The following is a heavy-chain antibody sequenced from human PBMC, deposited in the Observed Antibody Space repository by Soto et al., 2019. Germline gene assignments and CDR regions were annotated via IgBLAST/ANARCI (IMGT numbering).Heavy chain of an antibody. J-gene: IGHJ6*02. CDR1: GGSISSYY. Sequence: TSETLSLTCTVSGGSISSYYWSWIRQPPGKGLEWIGYIYFRGSTNYNPSLKSRVTISVDTSKNQFSLKLSSVTAADTAVYYCARRLYYDSSGFEGGGMDVWGQGTTVTVSS. CDR3: ARRLYYDSSGFEGGGMDV. D-gene: IGHD3-22*01. V-gene: IGHV4-59*08. CDR2: IYFRGST.